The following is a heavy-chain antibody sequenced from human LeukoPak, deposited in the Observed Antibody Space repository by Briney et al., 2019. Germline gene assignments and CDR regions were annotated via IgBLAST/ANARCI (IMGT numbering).Heavy chain of an antibody. J-gene: IGHJ4*02. CDR2: IHYSGST. Sequence: SVTLSLTCTVSGGSISGHFWSWIRQPPGKGLELTGHIHYSGSTFYKPSLKSRVTISLDSSRNQFSLRLTSVTAADTAMYYCARLQTPQQLWFDYWGQGTLVTVSS. CDR1: GGSISGHF. D-gene: IGHD5-18*01. CDR3: ARLQTPQQLWFDY. V-gene: IGHV4-59*11.